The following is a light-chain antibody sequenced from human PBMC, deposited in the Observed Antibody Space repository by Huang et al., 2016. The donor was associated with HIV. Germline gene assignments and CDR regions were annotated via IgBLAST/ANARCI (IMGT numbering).Light chain of an antibody. Sequence: DIQMTQSPSSLSASIGDRITISCRASQGIGTYLAWYQHKPGKVPNLLIYAASTLQSGVPYRFSGSGSGTDFTLTIGSLQPEDVASYYCQKYNNVPRTFGQGTKVEIK. V-gene: IGKV1-27*01. CDR1: QGIGTY. CDR2: AAS. CDR3: QKYNNVPRT. J-gene: IGKJ1*01.